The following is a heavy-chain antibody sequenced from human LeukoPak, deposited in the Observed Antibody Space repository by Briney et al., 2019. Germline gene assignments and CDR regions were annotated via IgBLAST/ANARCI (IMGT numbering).Heavy chain of an antibody. CDR2: FDPEDGET. CDR1: GYTLTELS. D-gene: IGHD3-10*01. V-gene: IGHV1-24*01. CDR3: ATAITMVRGVAYYYYGMDV. J-gene: IGHJ6*02. Sequence: ASVKVSCKVSGYTLTELSMHWVRQAPGKGLEWMGGFDPEDGETIYAQKFQGRVTMTEDTSTDTAYMELSSLRSEDTAVYYCATAITMVRGVAYYYYGMDVWGQGTTVTVSS.